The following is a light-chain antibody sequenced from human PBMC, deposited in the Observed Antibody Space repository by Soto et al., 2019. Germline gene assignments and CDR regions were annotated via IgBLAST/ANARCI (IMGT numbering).Light chain of an antibody. V-gene: IGKV3-20*01. CDR2: GAS. J-gene: IGKJ1*01. Sequence: EIVLTQSPGTLSLSPGERATVSCGASQSVSSNYLAWYQQKPGQAPRLLMYGASSRATDIPDRFSGSGSGTDFTLTISSLEPEDFAVYHCLQYGSSPWTFGQGTKVDIK. CDR1: QSVSSNY. CDR3: LQYGSSPWT.